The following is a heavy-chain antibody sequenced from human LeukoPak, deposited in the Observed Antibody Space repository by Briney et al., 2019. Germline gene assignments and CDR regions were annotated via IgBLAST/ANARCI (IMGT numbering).Heavy chain of an antibody. CDR3: ARAYYYGSGSLYPDAFDI. V-gene: IGHV3-48*01. Sequence: GGSLRLSCAASGFTFSSYTMNWVRQAPGKGLEWVSYISSSSSTIYYADSVKGRFTISRDNGKSSLYLQVNSLRAEDTAVYYCARAYYYGSGSLYPDAFDIWGQGTMVTVSS. CDR2: ISSSSSTI. CDR1: GFTFSSYT. J-gene: IGHJ3*02. D-gene: IGHD3-10*01.